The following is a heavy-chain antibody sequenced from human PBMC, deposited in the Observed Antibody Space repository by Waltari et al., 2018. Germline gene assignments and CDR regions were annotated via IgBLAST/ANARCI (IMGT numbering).Heavy chain of an antibody. CDR3: ARMDRERINAFDI. D-gene: IGHD1-1*01. Sequence: QVQLVQSGAEVKKPGSSVKVSCKASGGTFSSYAISWVRQAPGQGLEWMGRIIPILGIANYAQKFQGRVTITADKSTSTAYMELSSLRSEDTAVYYCARMDRERINAFDIWGQGTMVTVSS. CDR1: GGTFSSYA. J-gene: IGHJ3*02. V-gene: IGHV1-69*04. CDR2: IIPILGIA.